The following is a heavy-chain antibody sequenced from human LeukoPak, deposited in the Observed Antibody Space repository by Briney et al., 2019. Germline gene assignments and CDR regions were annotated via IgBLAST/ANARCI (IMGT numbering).Heavy chain of an antibody. CDR2: IKQDGSEK. J-gene: IGHJ5*02. D-gene: IGHD6-19*01. CDR3: ARHGASSSGWYGWFDP. V-gene: IGHV3-7*03. Sequence: GGSLRLSCAASGFTFSSYWMSWVRQAPGKGLEWVANIKQDGSEKYYVDSVKGRFTISRDNAKNSLYPQMNSLRAEDTAVYYCARHGASSSGWYGWFDPWGQGTLVTVSS. CDR1: GFTFSSYW.